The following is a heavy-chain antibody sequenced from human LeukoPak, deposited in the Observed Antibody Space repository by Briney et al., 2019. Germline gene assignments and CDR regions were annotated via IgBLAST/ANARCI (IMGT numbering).Heavy chain of an antibody. CDR1: GFTFSSYA. J-gene: IGHJ6*03. Sequence: GGSLRLSCAASGFTFSSYAMTWVRQAPGKGLEWVAFIRYDGSNKYYADSVKGRFTISRDNSKNTLYLQMNSLRAEDTAVYYCAKVFGAAAGRGYYYYYMDVWGKGTTVTISS. CDR2: IRYDGSNK. CDR3: AKVFGAAAGRGYYYYYMDV. D-gene: IGHD6-13*01. V-gene: IGHV3-30*02.